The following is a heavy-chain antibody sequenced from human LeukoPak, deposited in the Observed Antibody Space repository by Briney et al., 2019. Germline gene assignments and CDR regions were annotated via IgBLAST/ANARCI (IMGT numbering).Heavy chain of an antibody. J-gene: IGHJ4*02. Sequence: GGSLRLSCAASGFIFSTYEMNWVRQAPGKGLEWVSYISSSGSTMYYADSVKGRFTISRDSAKNSLFLQMNSLKGEDTAVYYCARGRCTGGSCYSNFEYWGQGTLATVSS. CDR3: ARGRCTGGSCYSNFEY. CDR2: ISSSGSTM. V-gene: IGHV3-48*03. CDR1: GFIFSTYE. D-gene: IGHD2-15*01.